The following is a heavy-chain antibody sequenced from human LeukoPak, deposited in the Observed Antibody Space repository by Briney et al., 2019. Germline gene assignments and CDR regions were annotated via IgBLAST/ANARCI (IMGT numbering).Heavy chain of an antibody. V-gene: IGHV3-73*01. Sequence: QTGGSLRLSCAASGFTFSGSAMHWVRQASGKGLEWVGRIRSKANSYATAYAASVKGRFTISRDDSKNTAYLQMNSLKTEDTAVYYCTRHWTDTGIAVADPYYYYGMDVWGQGTTVTVSS. CDR3: TRHWTDTGIAVADPYYYYGMDV. J-gene: IGHJ6*02. CDR2: IRSKANSYAT. CDR1: GFTFSGSA. D-gene: IGHD6-19*01.